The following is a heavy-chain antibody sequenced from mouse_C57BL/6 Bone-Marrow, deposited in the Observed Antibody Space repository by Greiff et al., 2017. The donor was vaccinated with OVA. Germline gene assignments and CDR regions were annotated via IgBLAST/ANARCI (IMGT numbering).Heavy chain of an antibody. J-gene: IGHJ3*01. Sequence: EVQLQQSGGGLVQPGGSMKLSCVASGFTFSNYWMNWVRQSPEKGLEWVAQIRLKSDNYATHYAESVKGRFTISRDDSKSSVYLQMNNLRAEDTGIYYCTDPLYGSSSAWFAYWGQGTLVTVSA. V-gene: IGHV6-3*01. CDR3: TDPLYGSSSAWFAY. CDR2: IRLKSDNYAT. D-gene: IGHD1-1*01. CDR1: GFTFSNYW.